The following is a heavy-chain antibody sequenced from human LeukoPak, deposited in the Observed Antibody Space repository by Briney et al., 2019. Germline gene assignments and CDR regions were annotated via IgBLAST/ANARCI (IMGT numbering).Heavy chain of an antibody. Sequence: SETLSLTCTVSGGSISSYYWSWIRQPPGKGLEWIGYIYYSGSTNYNPPLKSRVTISVDTSKNQFSLKLSSVTAADTAVYYCARHRNSGGFYYYYGMDVWGQGTTVTVSS. J-gene: IGHJ6*02. CDR1: GGSISSYY. CDR3: ARHRNSGGFYYYYGMDV. D-gene: IGHD6-19*01. CDR2: IYYSGST. V-gene: IGHV4-59*08.